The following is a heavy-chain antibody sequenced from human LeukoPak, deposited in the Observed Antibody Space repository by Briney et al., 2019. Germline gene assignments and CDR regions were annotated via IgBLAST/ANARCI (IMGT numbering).Heavy chain of an antibody. CDR3: AKDLTSGGVLLWFGESISPCFDY. D-gene: IGHD3-10*01. Sequence: GGSLRLACAASGFIVSNNHINWIRQAPGKGLEWVAFIRYDGSNKYYADSVKGRFTISRDNSKNTLYLQMNSLRAEDTAVYYCAKDLTSGGVLLWFGESISPCFDYWGQGTLVTVSS. CDR1: GFIVSNNH. CDR2: IRYDGSNK. V-gene: IGHV3-30*02. J-gene: IGHJ4*02.